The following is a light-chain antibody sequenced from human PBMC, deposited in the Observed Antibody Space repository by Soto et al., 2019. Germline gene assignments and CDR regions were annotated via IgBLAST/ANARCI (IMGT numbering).Light chain of an antibody. CDR3: QQAYSFPIT. J-gene: IGKJ5*01. CDR1: QDIAGY. V-gene: IGKV1D-12*01. CDR2: AAS. Sequence: IQLTQSRPSVSTYFGDRFTITCLASQDIAGYLAWYQHKPGRAPELLIHAASSLQSGVPSRFSGSGSGTDFTLTINSLQPEDFATYYCQQAYSFPITFGQGTRLEIK.